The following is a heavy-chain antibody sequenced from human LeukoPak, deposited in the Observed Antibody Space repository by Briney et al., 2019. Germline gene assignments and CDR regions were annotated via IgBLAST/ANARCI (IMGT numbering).Heavy chain of an antibody. CDR3: ARHSRGVTSGPAFDI. Sequence: SETLSLTCTVSGYSISSSTYYWGWIRQPPGKGLEWIGSIYYSGSTYYNPSLKSRVTISVDTSKNQFSLKLSSVTAADTAVYYCARHSRGVTSGPAFDIWGQGTMVTVSS. V-gene: IGHV4-39*01. CDR2: IYYSGST. D-gene: IGHD2-15*01. CDR1: GYSISSSTYY. J-gene: IGHJ3*02.